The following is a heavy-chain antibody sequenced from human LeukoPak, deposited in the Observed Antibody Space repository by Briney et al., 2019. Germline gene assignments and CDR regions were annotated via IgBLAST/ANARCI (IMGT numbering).Heavy chain of an antibody. CDR3: EGYCSNGVCVPFDF. J-gene: IGHJ4*02. Sequence: GGSLRLSCAASGFTFSSYWMSWVRQAPGKGLEWVSYISSSGSTIYYTDSVKGRFTISRDNAKNSLYLQMNRLRAEDTAVYYCEGYCSNGVCVPFDFWGQGTQVTVSS. D-gene: IGHD2-8*01. CDR1: GFTFSSYW. CDR2: ISSSGSTI. V-gene: IGHV3-48*04.